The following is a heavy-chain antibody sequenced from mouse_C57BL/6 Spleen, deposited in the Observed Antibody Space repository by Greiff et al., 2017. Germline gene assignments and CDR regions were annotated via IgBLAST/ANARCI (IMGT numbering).Heavy chain of an antibody. D-gene: IGHD2-2*01. CDR2: INPRNGGT. CDR1: GYTFTSYW. CDR3: ARWFGGVDY. Sequence: QVQLQQPGTVLVQPGASVKLSCKASGYTFTSYWMHWVKQRPGQGLEWFGNINPRNGGTNYNEKFQSKATLTVDKSSCTAYMQLSSLASEDCAVYYCARWFGGVDYWCQGTTLTVSS. J-gene: IGHJ2*01. V-gene: IGHV1-53*01.